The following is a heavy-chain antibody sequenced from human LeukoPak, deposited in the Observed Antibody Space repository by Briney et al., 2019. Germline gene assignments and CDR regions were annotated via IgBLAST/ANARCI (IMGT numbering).Heavy chain of an antibody. CDR1: GGSISTYY. CDR2: IYYSGST. Sequence: TASETLSLTCTVSGGSISTYYWTWIRQPPGKGLEWIGYIYYSGSTNYNPSLKSQVTISVDTSKNQFSLRLSSVNAADTAVYYCARVYGSGYDFRGAFDIWGQGTMVTVSS. V-gene: IGHV4-59*01. CDR3: ARVYGSGYDFRGAFDI. J-gene: IGHJ3*02. D-gene: IGHD5-12*01.